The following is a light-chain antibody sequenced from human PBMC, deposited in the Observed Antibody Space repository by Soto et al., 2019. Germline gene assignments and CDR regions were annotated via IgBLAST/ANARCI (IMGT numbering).Light chain of an antibody. J-gene: IGLJ1*01. CDR2: EVS. V-gene: IGLV2-14*01. CDR1: SSDVGAYNY. Sequence: QSVLTQPASVSGPPGQSITISCTGTSSDVGAYNYVSWYQQLPGKAPKLMIYEVSNRPSGVSNRFSGSKSGNTASLTISGLQAEDEAAYYRSSYISSSTLVFGTVTKVTVL. CDR3: SSYISSSTLV.